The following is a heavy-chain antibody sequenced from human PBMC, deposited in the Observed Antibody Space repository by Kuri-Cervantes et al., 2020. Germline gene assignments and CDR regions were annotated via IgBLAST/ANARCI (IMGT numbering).Heavy chain of an antibody. CDR1: GGSFSGYY. CDR2: IYHGGST. D-gene: IGHD6-19*01. CDR3: ARDLGAVTGDGDY. J-gene: IGHJ4*02. V-gene: IGHV4-34*01. Sequence: SQTLSLTCAVYGGSFSGYYWSWIRQPPGKGLEWIGEIYHGGSTNYNPSLKSRVTMSVDKSRNQFSLKLSSVTAADTAVYYCARDLGAVTGDGDYWGQGTLVTVSS.